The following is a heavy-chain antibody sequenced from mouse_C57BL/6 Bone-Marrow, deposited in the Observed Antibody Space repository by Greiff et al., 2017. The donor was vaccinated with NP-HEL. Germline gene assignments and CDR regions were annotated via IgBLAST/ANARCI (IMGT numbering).Heavy chain of an antibody. V-gene: IGHV10-1*01. J-gene: IGHJ3*01. CDR3: VGPSYYYGSSWFAY. CDR2: IRRKSNNYAT. Sequence: EVQLVESGGGLVQPKGSLKLSCAASGFSFTTYAMNWVRQAPGKGLEWVARIRRKSNNYATYYADSVKDRFTISRDDSESMLDLQMNNLKTEDTAMDYCVGPSYYYGSSWFAYWGQGTLVTVSA. CDR1: GFSFTTYA. D-gene: IGHD1-1*01.